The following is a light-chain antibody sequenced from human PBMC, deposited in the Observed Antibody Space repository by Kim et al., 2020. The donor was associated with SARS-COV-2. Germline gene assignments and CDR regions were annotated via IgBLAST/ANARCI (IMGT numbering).Light chain of an antibody. CDR3: QTWGAGIIV. CDR1: SAYRFNT. CDR2: LTSDGSH. Sequence: SVRHTCTLNSAYRFNTIAWHQQLPKKGPRFLMKLTSDGSHTKGDGIPDRFSGSASGPERYLTVSSLQSDDEADYYCQTWGAGIIVFGGGTKVTVL. J-gene: IGLJ2*01. V-gene: IGLV4-69*01.